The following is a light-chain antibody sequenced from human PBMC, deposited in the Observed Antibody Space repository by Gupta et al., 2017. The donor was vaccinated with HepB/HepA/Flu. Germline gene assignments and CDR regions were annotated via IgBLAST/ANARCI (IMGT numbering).Light chain of an antibody. CDR1: QSITNF. CDR2: AAS. V-gene: IGKV1-39*01. J-gene: IGKJ5*01. Sequence: DIQVTQSPPSLSASVGDRVTITCRASQSITNFLNWYQQKPGKAPKPLIYAASTLQSGVPSRFSGNGSGTDFTLTISSLQPGGFAAFYCQQSHSNPITFGQGTRLEIK. CDR3: QQSHSNPIT.